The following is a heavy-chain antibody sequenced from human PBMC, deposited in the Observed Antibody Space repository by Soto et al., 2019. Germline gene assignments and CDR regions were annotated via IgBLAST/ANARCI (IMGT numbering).Heavy chain of an antibody. CDR3: TRRGTIAAVDY. Sequence: SLRLSCTASGFTFGDYAISWFRQAPGKGLEWVGFIRSKGYGGTTDYAASVKGRFTISRDDSKSIAYLQMDSLKTEDTAVYYCTRRGTIAAVDYWGQGSLVTVSS. D-gene: IGHD6-13*01. CDR1: GFTFGDYA. CDR2: IRSKGYGGTT. J-gene: IGHJ4*02. V-gene: IGHV3-49*03.